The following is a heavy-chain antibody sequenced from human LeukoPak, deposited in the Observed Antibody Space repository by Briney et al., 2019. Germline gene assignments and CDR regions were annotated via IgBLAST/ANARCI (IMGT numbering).Heavy chain of an antibody. D-gene: IGHD6-13*01. V-gene: IGHV1-2*06. J-gene: IGHJ4*02. CDR2: INPNSGGT. CDR1: GYTFTGYY. Sequence: ASVKVSCEASGYTFTGYYMHWVRQAPGQGLEWMGRINPNSGGTNYAQKFQGRVTMTRDTSISTAYMGLSRLRSDDMAVYYCARDPVYSSSWGGNDYWGQGTLVTVSS. CDR3: ARDPVYSSSWGGNDY.